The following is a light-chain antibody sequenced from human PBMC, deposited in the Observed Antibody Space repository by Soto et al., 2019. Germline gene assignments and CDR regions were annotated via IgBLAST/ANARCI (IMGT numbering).Light chain of an antibody. CDR1: QSITSNH. CDR2: GAS. V-gene: IGKV3-20*01. J-gene: IGKJ1*01. CDR3: QQHGTSPPLWT. Sequence: ETVLTQSPGTLSLSPGERATLFCRASQSITSNHLAWYQQKPGQAPRLLIYGASSRATGIPDRFSGSGSGTDFTLTISRLEPEDFAVYYCQQHGTSPPLWTFGQGTKVEIK.